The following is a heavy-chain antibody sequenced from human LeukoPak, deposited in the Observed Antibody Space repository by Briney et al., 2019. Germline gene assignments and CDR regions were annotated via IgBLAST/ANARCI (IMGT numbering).Heavy chain of an antibody. J-gene: IGHJ6*02. V-gene: IGHV2-5*02. D-gene: IGHD3-10*01. CDR3: AHTGYGSGSYLRYYYFGLDV. CDR2: LYRDADE. CDR1: GLSLSTSGVG. Sequence: SGPTLVKPTQPLTLTCALSGLSLSTSGVGVGWIRQPPGQALQWLALLYRDADERYNPSLKTRLTITRDASKNQVVLTMTNMDPADTATYYCAHTGYGSGSYLRYYYFGLDVWGQGTTVTVSS.